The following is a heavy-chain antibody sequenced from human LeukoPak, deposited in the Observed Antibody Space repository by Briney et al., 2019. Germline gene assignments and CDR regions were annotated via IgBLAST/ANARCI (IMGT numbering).Heavy chain of an antibody. V-gene: IGHV4-59*01. Sequence: SETLSLTCTVSGGSISTYYWSWIRQPPGKGLEWIGYISHSGSTNYNPSLKSRVTISVDTSKNHFSLKLSPVTAADTAVYYCARGGDYHFDYWGQGTLVTVSP. J-gene: IGHJ4*02. CDR3: ARGGDYHFDY. CDR1: GGSISTYY. D-gene: IGHD4/OR15-4a*01. CDR2: ISHSGST.